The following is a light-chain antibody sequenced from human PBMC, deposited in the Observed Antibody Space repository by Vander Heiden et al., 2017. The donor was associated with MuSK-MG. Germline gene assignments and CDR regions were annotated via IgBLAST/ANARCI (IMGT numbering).Light chain of an antibody. V-gene: IGKV1-5*01. CDR3: QQYNRYYLST. CDR1: ASVSSR. Sequence: DIQMTQSPSTLSASVGDRVTITCRASASVSSRLAWYQQKPGKAPKLLIYDASSLESGVPSRFSGSGSGTEFTLTISSLQPDDFASYYCQQYNRYYLSTFGQGTQLEIK. J-gene: IGKJ2*01. CDR2: DAS.